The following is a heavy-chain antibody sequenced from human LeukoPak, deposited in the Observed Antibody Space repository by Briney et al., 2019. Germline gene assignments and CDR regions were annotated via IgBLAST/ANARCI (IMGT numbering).Heavy chain of an antibody. CDR3: ATPPVAVASY. CDR2: IRFDGSMSGD. CDR1: GFSFSSYG. J-gene: IGHJ4*02. V-gene: IGHV3-30*02. D-gene: IGHD6-19*01. Sequence: PGGSLRLSCAASGFSFSSYGMHWVRQAPGKGLEWVAFIRFDGSMSGDYYGKSVKGRFTISRDNSKNTLYLQMNSLRAEDTAVYYCATPPVAVASYWGQGTLVTVSS.